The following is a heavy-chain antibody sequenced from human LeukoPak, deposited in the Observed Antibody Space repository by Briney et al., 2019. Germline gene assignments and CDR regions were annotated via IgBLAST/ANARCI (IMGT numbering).Heavy chain of an antibody. V-gene: IGHV3-9*01. CDR2: ISWNSGSI. D-gene: IGHD6-19*01. Sequence: PGRSLRLSCAAPGFTFDDYAMPWVRQAPGKGLEWVSGISWNSGSICYADSVKGRFTISRDNAKNSLYLQMNSLRAEDTALYYCAKDKPPIAVAGPNFDYWGQGTLVTVSS. CDR3: AKDKPPIAVAGPNFDY. CDR1: GFTFDDYA. J-gene: IGHJ4*02.